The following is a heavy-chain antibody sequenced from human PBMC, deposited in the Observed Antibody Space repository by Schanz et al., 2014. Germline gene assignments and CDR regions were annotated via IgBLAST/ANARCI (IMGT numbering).Heavy chain of an antibody. Sequence: VQLVESGGGLVKPGGSLRLSCAASGFTFSDAWMTWVRQAPGKGLEWLAVIWFDGTNKYNADSVKGRFTISRDNSKDTLYLQMNSLRDEDTAVYYCARGGGPEDVFDIWGQGTILTVSS. J-gene: IGHJ3*02. D-gene: IGHD5-12*01. CDR3: ARGGGPEDVFDI. V-gene: IGHV3-33*08. CDR2: IWFDGTNK. CDR1: GFTFSDAW.